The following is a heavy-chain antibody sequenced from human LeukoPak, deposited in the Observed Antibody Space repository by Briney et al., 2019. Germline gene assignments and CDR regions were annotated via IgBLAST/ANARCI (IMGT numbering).Heavy chain of an antibody. CDR1: GGSFSGYY. D-gene: IGHD3-9*01. Sequence: SETLSLTCAVYGGSFSGYYWSWIRQPPGKGLEWIGEIDHSGSTNYNPSLKSRVTISVDTSKNQFSLKLSSVTAADTAVYYCARGVGNILTGYSLDYWGQGTLVTVSS. V-gene: IGHV4-34*01. CDR2: IDHSGST. J-gene: IGHJ4*02. CDR3: ARGVGNILTGYSLDY.